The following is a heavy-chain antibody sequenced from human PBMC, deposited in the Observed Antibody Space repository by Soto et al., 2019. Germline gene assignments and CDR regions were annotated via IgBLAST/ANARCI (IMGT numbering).Heavy chain of an antibody. J-gene: IGHJ5*02. D-gene: IGHD3-22*01. V-gene: IGHV1-2*02. CDR1: GYTFTGYY. Sequence: QVQLVQSGAEVKKRGASVKVSCKASGYTFTGYYMHWVRQAPGQGLEWMGWINPNSGGTNYAQKFQGRVTITADESTSTAYMELSSLRSENTAVYYCARVHDSSGYQSNWFDPWGQGTLVTVSS. CDR3: ARVHDSSGYQSNWFDP. CDR2: INPNSGGT.